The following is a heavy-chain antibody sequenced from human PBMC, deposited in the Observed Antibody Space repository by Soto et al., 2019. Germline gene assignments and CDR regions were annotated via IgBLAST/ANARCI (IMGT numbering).Heavy chain of an antibody. CDR2: INPSSGTT. CDR1: GYIFIHCF. J-gene: IGHJ4*02. CDR3: ARSLGETTSLFDY. D-gene: IGHD1-26*01. V-gene: IGHV1-46*01. Sequence: QVQLVQSGAEMKQPGASVKLSCQASGYIFIHCFMHWVRQAPGQGLEWMGGINPSSGTTTYAQKFQGRVTVTRDTSPSTVYMELSSLGSGDTAMYYCARSLGETTSLFDYWGQGSLVTVPA.